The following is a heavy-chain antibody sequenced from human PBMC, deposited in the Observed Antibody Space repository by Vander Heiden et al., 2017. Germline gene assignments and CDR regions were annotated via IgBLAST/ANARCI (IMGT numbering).Heavy chain of an antibody. D-gene: IGHD3-22*01. Sequence: QVQLVQSGAAVKKPGASVKVSCKASGYNFTGYYMHWVRQAPGQGLEWMGWINPNSGGTNYAQKFQGRVTMTRDTSISTAYMELSRLRSDDTAVYYCARETTITMIVVVINYFDYWGQGTLVTVSS. V-gene: IGHV1-2*02. CDR1: GYNFTGYY. J-gene: IGHJ4*02. CDR3: ARETTITMIVVVINYFDY. CDR2: INPNSGGT.